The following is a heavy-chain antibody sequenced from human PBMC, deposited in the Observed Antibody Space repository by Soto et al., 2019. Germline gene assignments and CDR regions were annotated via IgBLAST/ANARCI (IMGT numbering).Heavy chain of an antibody. Sequence: QVQLQESGPGLVKPSETLSLTCTVSGVSIITYYWTWIRQPPGKGLEWIGQVFYSGNTNYNPSLKSRVTISVDASRNQFSLRLSSVTAADTAMYYCASRDYNDAFDIWGQGTLVTVSS. CDR2: VFYSGNT. CDR3: ASRDYNDAFDI. CDR1: GVSIITYY. J-gene: IGHJ3*02. D-gene: IGHD4-4*01. V-gene: IGHV4-59*01.